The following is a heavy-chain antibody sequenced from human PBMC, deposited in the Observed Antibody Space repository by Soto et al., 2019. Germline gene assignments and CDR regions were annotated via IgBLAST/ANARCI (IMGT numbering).Heavy chain of an antibody. D-gene: IGHD4-17*01. J-gene: IGHJ5*02. Sequence: PSETLSLTCTVSGASISSPHDYWGWIRQSPGRGLEWIGYIYYSGTTNYNPSLKSRVTISVDRSKNQFSLKLSSVTAADTAVYYCARFYGDYKNWFDPWGQGTLVTVSS. CDR3: ARFYGDYKNWFDP. CDR2: IYYSGTT. CDR1: GASISSPHDY. V-gene: IGHV4-61*05.